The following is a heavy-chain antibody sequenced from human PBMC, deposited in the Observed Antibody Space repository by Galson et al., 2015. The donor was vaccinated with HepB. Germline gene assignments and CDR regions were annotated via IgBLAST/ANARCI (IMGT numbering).Heavy chain of an antibody. J-gene: IGHJ6*02. CDR3: ARLRGLTVTGYYGMDV. CDR2: IYYSGST. V-gene: IGHV4-59*01. D-gene: IGHD4-11*01. CDR1: GGSISSYY. Sequence: SEPLSLTCTVSGGSISSYYWSWIRQPPGKGLEWIGYIYYSGSTNYNPSLKSRVTISVDTSKNQFSLKLSSVTAADTAVYYCARLRGLTVTGYYGMDVWGQGTTVTVSS.